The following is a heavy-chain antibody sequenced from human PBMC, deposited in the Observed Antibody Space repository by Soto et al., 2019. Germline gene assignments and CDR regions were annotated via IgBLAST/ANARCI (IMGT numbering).Heavy chain of an antibody. V-gene: IGHV3-23*01. J-gene: IGHJ5*02. CDR2: ISGSVGIT. D-gene: IGHD6-19*01. Sequence: PGGSLRLSCAASGFTFSSYAMSWVRQAPGKGLEWVSAISGSVGITYYADSVKGRFTISRDNSKNTLYLQMNSLRAEDTAVYYCAKGIAVALYNWSDRWGQGTLVSGSS. CDR3: AKGIAVALYNWSDR. CDR1: GFTFSSYA.